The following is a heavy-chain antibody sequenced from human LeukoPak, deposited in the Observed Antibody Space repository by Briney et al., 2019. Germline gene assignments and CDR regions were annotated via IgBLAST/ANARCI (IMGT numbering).Heavy chain of an antibody. CDR3: ATHYGSGNSYPFDY. CDR2: INPNSGGT. CDR1: GYTFTGFY. J-gene: IGHJ4*02. D-gene: IGHD3-10*01. V-gene: IGHV1-2*02. Sequence: ASVKASCMASGYTFTGFYMHWVRQAPGQGLEWMGWINPNSGGTYFAQKFQGRVTMTRDTSISTAYMELSRLRSDDTAVYFCATHYGSGNSYPFDYWGQGTLVTVSS.